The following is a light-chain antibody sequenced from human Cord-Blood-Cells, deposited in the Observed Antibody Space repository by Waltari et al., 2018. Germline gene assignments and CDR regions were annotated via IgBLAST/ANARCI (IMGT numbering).Light chain of an antibody. Sequence: QSALTQPASVPGSPRQSITISCTGTHSGVGGYNHVAWYQQHTAKGHKLMIYDVSNRPAGVSDRFSGSKSGNTASLTISRLQAEAEADYYCCSYTSSSTLVVFGGGTKLTVL. CDR3: CSYTSSSTLVV. CDR2: DVS. V-gene: IGLV2-14*01. J-gene: IGLJ2*01. CDR1: HSGVGGYNH.